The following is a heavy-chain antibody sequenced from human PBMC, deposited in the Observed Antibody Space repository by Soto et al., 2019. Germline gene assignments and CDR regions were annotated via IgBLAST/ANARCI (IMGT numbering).Heavy chain of an antibody. CDR2: INHSGST. D-gene: IGHD2-8*01. CDR1: GGSFSGYY. Sequence: QVQLQQWGAGLLKPSETLSLTCAVYGGSFSGYYWSWIRQPPGKGLEWIGEINHSGSTNYNPSLKSRVTISVDTSKNQFSLKLSSVTAADTAVYYCARELMVYAIGRENWFDPWGQGTLVTVSS. V-gene: IGHV4-34*01. J-gene: IGHJ5*02. CDR3: ARELMVYAIGRENWFDP.